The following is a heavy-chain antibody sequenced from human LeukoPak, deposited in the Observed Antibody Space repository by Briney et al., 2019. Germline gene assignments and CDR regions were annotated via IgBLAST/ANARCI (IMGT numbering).Heavy chain of an antibody. Sequence: GASVKVSCKASGYTFTNYAISWVRQAPGQGLEWMGRISAYNGNTSYAQKFQDRVILTTDTSTSTAYMELRSLRSDDTAVYYCARSPGFLEWLPTTNWFDPWGQGTLVTVSS. D-gene: IGHD3-3*01. CDR2: ISAYNGNT. J-gene: IGHJ5*02. CDR1: GYTFTNYA. V-gene: IGHV1-18*01. CDR3: ARSPGFLEWLPTTNWFDP.